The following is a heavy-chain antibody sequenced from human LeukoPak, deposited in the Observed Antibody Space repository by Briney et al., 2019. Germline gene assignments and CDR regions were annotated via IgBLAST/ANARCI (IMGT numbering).Heavy chain of an antibody. Sequence: GASVKVSCKASGYTFTTYYIHWVRQAPGQGLEWMAIINPSGGSTSYAQKFQGRVTMTRDMSTSTVYMELSSLRSEDTAVYYCARDSGLVLGTVVDPFDYWGQGTLVTVSS. V-gene: IGHV1-46*01. CDR2: INPSGGST. CDR1: GYTFTTYY. J-gene: IGHJ4*02. CDR3: ARDSGLVLGTVVDPFDY. D-gene: IGHD3-22*01.